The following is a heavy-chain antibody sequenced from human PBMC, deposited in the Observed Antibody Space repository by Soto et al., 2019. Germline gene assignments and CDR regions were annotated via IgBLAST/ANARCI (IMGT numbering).Heavy chain of an antibody. CDR3: ARGLLLWFGESQLDV. D-gene: IGHD3-10*01. J-gene: IGHJ6*04. CDR2: IYYSGST. CDR1: GGSISSYY. V-gene: IGHV4-59*01. Sequence: QVQLQESGPGLVKPSENLSLTCTVSGGSISSYYWSWIRQPPGRGLEWIGYIYYSGSTNYNPSLKSRVTISGDTSKNQFSLKLSSVTAADTSVYYCARGLLLWFGESQLDVWGKGTTVTVSS.